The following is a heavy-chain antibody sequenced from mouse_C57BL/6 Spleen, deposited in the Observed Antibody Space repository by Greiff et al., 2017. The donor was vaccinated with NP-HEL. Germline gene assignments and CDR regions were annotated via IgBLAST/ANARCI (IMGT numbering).Heavy chain of an antibody. CDR3: TNSNDDY. CDR2: IDPETGGT. J-gene: IGHJ2*01. D-gene: IGHD2-12*01. V-gene: IGHV1-15*01. CDR1: GYTFTDYE. Sequence: QVQLKESGAELVRPGASVTLSCKASGYTFTDYEMHWVKQTPVHGLEWIGAIDPETGGTAYNQKFKGKAILTADKSSSTAYMELRSLTSEDSAVYYGTNSNDDYWGQGTTLTVSS.